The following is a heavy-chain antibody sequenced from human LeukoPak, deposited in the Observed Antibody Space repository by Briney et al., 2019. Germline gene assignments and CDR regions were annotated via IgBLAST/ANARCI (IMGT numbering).Heavy chain of an antibody. J-gene: IGHJ5*01. CDR2: IDPSDSYT. CDR3: ARYAIEWHSVDP. D-gene: IGHD3-3*01. Sequence: GESLKISCKGSGYSFTSYWIGWVRQMPGKGLEWMGRIDPSDSYTNYSPSFQGHVTISADKSISTAYLQWSSLKASDTAMYYCARYAIEWHSVDPWGQGTLVTVSS. V-gene: IGHV5-10-1*01. CDR1: GYSFTSYW.